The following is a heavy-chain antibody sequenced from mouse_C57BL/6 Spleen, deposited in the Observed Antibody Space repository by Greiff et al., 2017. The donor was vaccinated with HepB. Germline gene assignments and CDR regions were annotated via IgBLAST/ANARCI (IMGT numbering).Heavy chain of an antibody. CDR1: GYTFTSYW. CDR3: ARYYYGSSSSAWFAY. Sequence: QVQLKQPGAELVKPGASVKLSCKASGYTFTSYWMQWVKQRPGQGLEWIGEIDPSDSYTNYNQKFKGKATLTVDTSSSTAYMQLSSLTSEDSAVYYCARYYYGSSSSAWFAYWGQGTLVTVSA. D-gene: IGHD1-1*01. J-gene: IGHJ3*01. CDR2: IDPSDSYT. V-gene: IGHV1-50*01.